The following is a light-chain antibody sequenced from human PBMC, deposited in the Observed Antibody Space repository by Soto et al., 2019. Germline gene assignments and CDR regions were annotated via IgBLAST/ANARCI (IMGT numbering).Light chain of an antibody. CDR2: EVN. CDR3: SSYAGSSNV. J-gene: IGLJ1*01. Sequence: QSVLTQPPSASWSPGQSVAISCTGTSSDVCGYNYVSWYQQHPGKAPKLMIYEVNKRPSGVPDRFSGSKSGNTASLTVSGLQAEDEADYYCSSYAGSSNVFRTGTKVTVL. CDR1: SSDVCGYNY. V-gene: IGLV2-8*01.